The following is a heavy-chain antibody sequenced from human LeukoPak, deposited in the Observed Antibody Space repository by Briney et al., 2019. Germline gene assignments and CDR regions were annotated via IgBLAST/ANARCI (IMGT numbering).Heavy chain of an antibody. V-gene: IGHV3-48*01. Sequence: PGGSLRLSCGASGLTFSTYSMNWVRQAPGKGLERVSYISSDSGARYYADSVKGRFTISRVNAKNSLYLQMNSLRAEDTAVYYCARATQPGFDPWGQGTLVTVSS. J-gene: IGHJ5*02. CDR3: ARATQPGFDP. CDR1: GLTFSTYS. CDR2: ISSDSGAR. D-gene: IGHD2-15*01.